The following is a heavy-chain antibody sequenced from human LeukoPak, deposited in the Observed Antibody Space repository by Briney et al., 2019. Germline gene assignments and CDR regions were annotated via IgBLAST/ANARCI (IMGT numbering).Heavy chain of an antibody. CDR2: INPNSGGT. D-gene: IGHD2-2*01. CDR3: ARDEQSSTSWLGYYYYYYMDV. CDR1: GYAFTGYY. Sequence: ASVKVSCKASGYAFTGYYMHWVRQAPGQGLEWMGWINPNSGGTNYAQKFQGRVTMTRDTSISTAYMGLSRLRSDDTAVYYCARDEQSSTSWLGYYYYYYMDVWGKGTTVTVSS. V-gene: IGHV1-2*02. J-gene: IGHJ6*03.